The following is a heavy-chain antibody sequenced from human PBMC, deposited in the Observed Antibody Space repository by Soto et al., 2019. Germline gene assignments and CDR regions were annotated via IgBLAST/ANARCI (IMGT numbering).Heavy chain of an antibody. V-gene: IGHV3-21*01. J-gene: IGHJ6*02. Sequence: PGESLKISCAASGFTFSSYSMNWVRQAPGKGLEWVSSISSSSSYIYYADSVKGRFTISRDNAKNSLYLQMNSLRAEDTAVYYCARGRGIIWELTYYYYYGMDVWGQGTTVTVSS. CDR2: ISSSSSYI. D-gene: IGHD1-26*01. CDR1: GFTFSSYS. CDR3: ARGRGIIWELTYYYYYGMDV.